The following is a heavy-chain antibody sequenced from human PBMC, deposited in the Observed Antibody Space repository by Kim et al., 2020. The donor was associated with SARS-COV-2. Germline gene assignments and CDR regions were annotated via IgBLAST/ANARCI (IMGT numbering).Heavy chain of an antibody. J-gene: IGHJ4*02. D-gene: IGHD2-8*02. CDR3: ATRTSAEY. CDR2: GSST. Sequence: GSSTYYADSVKGRFTISRDNSKNTVHLQMNSLRAEDTAVYYCATRTSAEYWGQGTLVTVSS. V-gene: IGHV3-23*01.